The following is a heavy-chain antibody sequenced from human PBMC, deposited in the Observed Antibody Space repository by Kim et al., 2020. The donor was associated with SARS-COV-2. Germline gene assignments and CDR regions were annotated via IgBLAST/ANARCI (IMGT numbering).Heavy chain of an antibody. D-gene: IGHD1-26*01. Sequence: ASVKVSCKASGYTFTTYDVNWVRQAPGQGLEWMGWVSPNNGNTGYAQQFHGRVIMTRDTSTSTAYMELNNLKSEDTAVYYCARGLGEGGTNWFDPWGPGT. V-gene: IGHV1-8*01. CDR1: GYTFTTYD. J-gene: IGHJ5*02. CDR2: VSPNNGNT. CDR3: ARGLGEGGTNWFDP.